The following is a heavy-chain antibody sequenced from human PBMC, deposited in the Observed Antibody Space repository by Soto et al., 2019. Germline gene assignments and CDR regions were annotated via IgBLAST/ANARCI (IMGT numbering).Heavy chain of an antibody. Sequence: SETLCLTCTVSGGSISSVDYYWICIRQHPGKGLEWIGYIKDSGNTNYNPSLKSRVTMSLDTSKNQFSLKVNSVTAADTAVYYCARVTPSYSTGWYYFDYWGQGTLVTVSS. V-gene: IGHV4-61*08. CDR1: GGSISSVDYY. J-gene: IGHJ4*02. CDR3: ARVTPSYSTGWYYFDY. D-gene: IGHD6-19*01. CDR2: IKDSGNT.